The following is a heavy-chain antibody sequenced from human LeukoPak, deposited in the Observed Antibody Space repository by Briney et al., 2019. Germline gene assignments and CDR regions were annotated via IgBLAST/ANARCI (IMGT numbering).Heavy chain of an antibody. D-gene: IGHD6-6*01. J-gene: IGHJ4*02. CDR2: INAGNGNT. CDR1: GYTFTSYA. Sequence: GASVKVSCKASGYTFTSYAMHWVRQAPGQRLEWMGRINAGNGNTKYSQEFQGRVTITRDTSASTAYMELSSLRSEDMAVYYCAREDSYSSSSAFDYWGQGTLVTVSS. V-gene: IGHV1-3*03. CDR3: AREDSYSSSSAFDY.